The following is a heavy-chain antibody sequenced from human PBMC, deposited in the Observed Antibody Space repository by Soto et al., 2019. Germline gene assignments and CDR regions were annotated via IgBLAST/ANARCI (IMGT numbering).Heavy chain of an antibody. Sequence: GGSLRLACAASGFTVSIDGMSWVRQAPGKGLEWVSLITDNGGSTYYADSVKGRFTISRDNTKNTLFLQMNSLRAEDTAVYYCAKERATTTAFDSWGQGALVTVSS. V-gene: IGHV3-23*01. CDR3: AKERATTTAFDS. CDR1: GFTVSIDG. J-gene: IGHJ4*02. D-gene: IGHD4-17*01. CDR2: ITDNGGST.